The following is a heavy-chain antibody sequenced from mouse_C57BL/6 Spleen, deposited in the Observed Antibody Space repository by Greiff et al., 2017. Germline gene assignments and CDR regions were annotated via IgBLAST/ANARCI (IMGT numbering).Heavy chain of an antibody. CDR2: INPSTGGT. J-gene: IGHJ2*01. Sequence: EVQGVESGPELVKPGASVKISCKASGYSFTGYYMNWVKQSPEKSLEWIGEINPSTGGTTYNQKFKAKATLTVDKSSSTAYMQLKSLTSEDSAVYYCARFYYGNYFDYWGQGTTLTVSS. CDR3: ARFYYGNYFDY. D-gene: IGHD2-1*01. V-gene: IGHV1-42*01. CDR1: GYSFTGYY.